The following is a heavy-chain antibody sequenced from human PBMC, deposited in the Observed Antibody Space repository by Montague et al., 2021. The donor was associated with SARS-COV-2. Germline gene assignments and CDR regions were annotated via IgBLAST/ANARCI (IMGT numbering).Heavy chain of an antibody. CDR2: IYYSGST. CDR1: GGSISSGGYY. V-gene: IGHV4-31*03. Sequence: TLSLTCTVSGGSISSGGYYWSWIRQHPGKGLEWIGYIYYSGSTYYNPSLKSRVTISVDTSKNQFSLKLSSVTAADTAVYYCARVRARITMMVVVINGGFDPWGQGTTVTVSS. CDR3: ARVRARITMMVVVINGGFDP. J-gene: IGHJ5*01. D-gene: IGHD3-22*01.